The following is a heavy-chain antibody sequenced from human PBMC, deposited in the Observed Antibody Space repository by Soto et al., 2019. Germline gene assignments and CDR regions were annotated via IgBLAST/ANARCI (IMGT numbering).Heavy chain of an antibody. J-gene: IGHJ5*02. Sequence: SETLSLTCAVSGDSISSGYYWAWIRHPPRKGLEWVASIYHSGTTYYNPSLTSRVTISVDTSKNQFSLKLSSVTAADTAVYYCARGSTVVTPPNWFDPWGQGTLVTVSS. CDR3: ARGSTVVTPPNWFDP. CDR1: GDSISSGYY. D-gene: IGHD4-17*01. CDR2: IYHSGTT. V-gene: IGHV4-38-2*01.